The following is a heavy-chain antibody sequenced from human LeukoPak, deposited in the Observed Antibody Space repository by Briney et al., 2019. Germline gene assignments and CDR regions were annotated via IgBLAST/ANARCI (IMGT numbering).Heavy chain of an antibody. D-gene: IGHD5-12*01. CDR2: IHYSGST. Sequence: KPSQTLSLTCTVSGGSISSGDHYWSWIRQPPGKGLEWIGYIHYSGSTSYNPSLKGRVTISLDTSKNQFSLKVSSVTAADTAVYYCARVPKWREFDPWGQGTLVTVSS. J-gene: IGHJ5*02. V-gene: IGHV4-30-4*01. CDR3: ARVPKWREFDP. CDR1: GGSISSGDHY.